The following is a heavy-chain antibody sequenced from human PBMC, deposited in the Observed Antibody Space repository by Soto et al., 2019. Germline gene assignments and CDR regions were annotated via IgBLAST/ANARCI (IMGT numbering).Heavy chain of an antibody. CDR2: INAGNGNT. Sequence: ASVKVSCKASGYAFTSYAMHWVRQAPGQRLEWMGWINAGNGNTKYSQKFQGRVTITADESTSTAYMELSSLRSEDTAVYYCASGTLHCSSTSCYGPRGYYYYGMDVWGQGTTVTVSS. J-gene: IGHJ6*02. CDR1: GYAFTSYA. V-gene: IGHV1-3*01. D-gene: IGHD2-2*01. CDR3: ASGTLHCSSTSCYGPRGYYYYGMDV.